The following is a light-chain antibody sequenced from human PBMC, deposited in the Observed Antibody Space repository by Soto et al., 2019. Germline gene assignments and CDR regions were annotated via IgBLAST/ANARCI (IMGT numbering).Light chain of an antibody. CDR1: PRVRRSY. CDR2: GAS. J-gene: IGKJ5*01. Sequence: EIVLPQSPGTLSLSPGESDTLSRRARPRVRRSYLAWSQQKPGQAPRLLIYGASSRATGIPDRFSGSGSRTAFTLTMSRLEPEESATSYCEKANSFPITFGQGTRLEIK. V-gene: IGKV3-20*01. CDR3: EKANSFPIT.